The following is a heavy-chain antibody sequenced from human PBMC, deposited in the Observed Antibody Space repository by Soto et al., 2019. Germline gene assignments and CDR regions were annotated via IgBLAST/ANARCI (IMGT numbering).Heavy chain of an antibody. J-gene: IGHJ4*02. CDR3: AVRLGYCSSTSCYSAYYFDY. CDR1: GGSISSGGYY. CDR2: IYYSGST. Sequence: QVQLQESGPGLVKPSQTLSLTCTVSGGSISSGGYYWSWIRQHPGKGLEWIGYIYYSGSTYYNPSLKSRVTISVDTSKNQFSLKLSSVTVADTAVYYCAVRLGYCSSTSCYSAYYFDYWGQGTLVTVSS. D-gene: IGHD2-2*02. V-gene: IGHV4-31*03.